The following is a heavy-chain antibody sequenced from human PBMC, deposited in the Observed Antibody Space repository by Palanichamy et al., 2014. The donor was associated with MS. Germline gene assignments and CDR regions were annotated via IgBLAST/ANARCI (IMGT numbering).Heavy chain of an antibody. CDR3: ARSVGFGSGTYYPPPYYYYMDV. CDR1: GGSITSGASY. Sequence: QVQLQESGPGLVKPSQTLSLTCTVSGGSITSGASYWSWVRQLPRKGLEWIGYIYYTGSTYYKPSLKSRLTVSLDRSQNQFSLRLSSVTAADTAVYYCARSVGFGSGTYYPPPYYYYMDVWGNGTTVTVSS. J-gene: IGHJ6*03. V-gene: IGHV4-31*03. CDR2: IYYTGST. D-gene: IGHD3-10*01.